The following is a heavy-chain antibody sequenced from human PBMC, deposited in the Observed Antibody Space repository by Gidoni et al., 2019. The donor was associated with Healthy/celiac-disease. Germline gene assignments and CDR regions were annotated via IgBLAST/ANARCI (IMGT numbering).Heavy chain of an antibody. J-gene: IGHJ6*02. CDR2: IYTSGST. CDR3: ASGSITIFGVVRGMDV. Sequence: QVQLQESGPGLVKPSQTLSLTCTVSGGSISSGSYYWSWIRQPAGKGLEWIGRIYTSGSTNYNTSLKSRVTISVDTSKNQFSLKLSSVTAADTAVYYCASGSITIFGVVRGMDVWGQGTTVTVSS. V-gene: IGHV4-61*02. D-gene: IGHD3-3*01. CDR1: GGSISSGSYY.